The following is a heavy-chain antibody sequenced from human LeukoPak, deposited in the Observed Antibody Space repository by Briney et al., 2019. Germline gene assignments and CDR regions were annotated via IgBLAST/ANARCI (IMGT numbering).Heavy chain of an antibody. D-gene: IGHD1-20*01. CDR1: GGSFSGYY. CDR2: TNHSGST. J-gene: IGHJ6*03. V-gene: IGHV4-34*01. Sequence: SETLSLTCAVYGGSFSGYYWSWIRQPPGKGLEWIGETNHSGSTNYNPSLKSRVTISVDTSKNQFSLKLSSVTAADTAVYYCAREVVGGYNWKIRDRYMDVWGKGTTVTVSS. CDR3: AREVVGGYNWKIRDRYMDV.